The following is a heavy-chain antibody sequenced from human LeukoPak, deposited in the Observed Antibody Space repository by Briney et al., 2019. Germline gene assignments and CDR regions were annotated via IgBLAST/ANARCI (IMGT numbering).Heavy chain of an antibody. Sequence: GGSLRLSCAASGFSFSSYAMSWVRQAPGKGLEWVSAISGSGGSTYYADSVKGRFTISRDNSKNTLYLQMNSLRAEDTVVYYCAEYQYCYDSSGYYPDSFYMGVQGTMVTVTS. J-gene: IGHJ3*02. CDR1: GFSFSSYA. D-gene: IGHD3-22*01. CDR2: ISGSGGST. V-gene: IGHV3-23*01. CDR3: AEYQYCYDSSGYYPDSFYM.